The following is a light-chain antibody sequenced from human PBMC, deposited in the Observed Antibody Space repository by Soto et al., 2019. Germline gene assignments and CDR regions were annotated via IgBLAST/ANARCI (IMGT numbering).Light chain of an antibody. V-gene: IGKV1-9*01. CDR3: QHLHWA. CDR2: GVS. CDR1: QEISGY. Sequence: IHLTQSPSSLSASVGDRVTITCRASQEISGYLAWYQQTPGKAPKLLLYGVSTLQDGVSSRFSGRGSGTDFSLTISSLQPGDFATYYCQHLHWAFGPGT. J-gene: IGKJ1*01.